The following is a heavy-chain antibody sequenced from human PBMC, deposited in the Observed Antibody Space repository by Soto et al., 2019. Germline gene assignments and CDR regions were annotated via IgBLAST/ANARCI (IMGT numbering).Heavy chain of an antibody. D-gene: IGHD3-22*01. J-gene: IGHJ5*02. CDR2: KSYDGSNK. CDR1: GFTFSSDG. V-gene: IGHV3-30*18. Sequence: QVQLVESGGGVVQPGRSLRLSCAASGFTFSSDGMHWVRQAPGKGLEWVAVKSYDGSNKYYADSVKGRFTISRDNSKNTLYLQMNSLRAEDTAVYYCAKPLGYYYDSSGSQNWFDPWGQGTLVTVSS. CDR3: AKPLGYYYDSSGSQNWFDP.